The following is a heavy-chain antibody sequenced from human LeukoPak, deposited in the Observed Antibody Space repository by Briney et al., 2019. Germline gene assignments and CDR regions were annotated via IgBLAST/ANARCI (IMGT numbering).Heavy chain of an antibody. J-gene: IGHJ5*02. CDR2: FYTSGST. D-gene: IGHD2-15*01. CDR1: GGSISSASYY. Sequence: SQTLSLTCTVSGGSISSASYYWSWIRQPAGKGLEWIGRFYTSGSTNYNPSLKSRVTISVGTSKNQFSLKLSSVTAADTAVYYCARGHYCTDGSCYSAIWFDPWGQGTLVTVSS. CDR3: ARGHYCTDGSCYSAIWFDP. V-gene: IGHV4-61*02.